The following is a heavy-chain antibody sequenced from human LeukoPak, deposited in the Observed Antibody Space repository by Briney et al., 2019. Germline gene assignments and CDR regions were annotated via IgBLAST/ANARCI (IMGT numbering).Heavy chain of an antibody. CDR1: GFTFSSYG. CDR2: IRYDGSNK. CDR3: AREAARPLPSGLDY. V-gene: IGHV3-30*02. J-gene: IGHJ4*02. Sequence: GGSLRLSCAASGFTFSSYGMHWVRQAPGKGLEWVAFIRYDGSNKYYADSVKGRFTISRDNSKNTLYLQMNSLRAEDTAVYYCAREAARPLPSGLDYWGQGILVTVSS. D-gene: IGHD5-12*01.